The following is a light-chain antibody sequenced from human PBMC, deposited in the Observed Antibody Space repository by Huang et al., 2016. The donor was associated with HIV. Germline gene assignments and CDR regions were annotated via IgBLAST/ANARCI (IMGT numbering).Light chain of an antibody. CDR3: QQRGNS. CDR1: QNVGSH. CDR2: DAS. Sequence: ESILTQSPATLFLSPGERATLSCRASQNVGSHLAWYPQKPGQAPRLLIYDASNRATGIPARFSGSGSGTDFTLTISSLEPEDFAVYFCQQRGNSFGPGTKVDFK. J-gene: IGKJ3*01. V-gene: IGKV3-11*01.